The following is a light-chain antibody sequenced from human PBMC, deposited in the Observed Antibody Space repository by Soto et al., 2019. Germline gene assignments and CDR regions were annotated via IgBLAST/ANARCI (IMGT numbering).Light chain of an antibody. CDR2: SAS. J-gene: IGKJ1*01. CDR1: QTFSSW. V-gene: IGKV1-39*01. Sequence: IRMTQSPATMSESLGHRVPIGCLDSQTFSSWLAWYQQKPGKAPKLLIYSASTLQSGVPSRFSGSGSGTDFTLTISRLQPEDFAPYHCQQSYSTPWTFGQGTEVDIK. CDR3: QQSYSTPWT.